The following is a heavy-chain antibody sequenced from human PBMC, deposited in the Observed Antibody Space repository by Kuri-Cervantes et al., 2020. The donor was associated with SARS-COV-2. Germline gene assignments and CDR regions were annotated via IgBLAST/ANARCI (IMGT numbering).Heavy chain of an antibody. Sequence: GGSLRLSCAASGFTFSSYSMNWVRQAPGKGLEWVSSISSSSSYIYYADSVKGRFTISRDNAKNSLYLQMNSLRSEDTAVYYCARGPHNAFDIWGQGTMVTVSS. J-gene: IGHJ3*02. V-gene: IGHV3-21*04. CDR1: GFTFSSYS. CDR3: ARGPHNAFDI. CDR2: ISSSSSYI.